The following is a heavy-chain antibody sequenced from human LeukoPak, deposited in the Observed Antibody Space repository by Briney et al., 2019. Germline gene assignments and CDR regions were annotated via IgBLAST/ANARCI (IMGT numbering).Heavy chain of an antibody. J-gene: IGHJ4*02. V-gene: IGHV3-30*03. CDR3: ARNLNDYGDRIWDY. CDR1: GFTFSSYG. CDR2: ISYDGSNK. Sequence: GRSLRLSCAASGFTFSSYGMHWVRQAPGKGLEWVAVISYDGSNKYYADSVKGRFTISRDNSKNTLYLQMNSLRAEDTAVYYCARNLNDYGDRIWDYWGQGTLVTVSS. D-gene: IGHD4-17*01.